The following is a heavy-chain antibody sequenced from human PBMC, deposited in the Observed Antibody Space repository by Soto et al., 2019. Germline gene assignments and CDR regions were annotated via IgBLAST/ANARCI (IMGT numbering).Heavy chain of an antibody. V-gene: IGHV1-69*13. J-gene: IGHJ6*02. D-gene: IGHD5-12*01. CDR2: IIPIFGTA. Sequence: AAVPVSCKASGGTFSSYAISWVRQPPGQGLEWMGGIIPIFGTANYAQKFQGRVTITADESTSTAYMELRSLRSEDTAVYYCARGVATRYYYYGMDVWGQGTTVTVSS. CDR3: ARGVATRYYYYGMDV. CDR1: GGTFSSYA.